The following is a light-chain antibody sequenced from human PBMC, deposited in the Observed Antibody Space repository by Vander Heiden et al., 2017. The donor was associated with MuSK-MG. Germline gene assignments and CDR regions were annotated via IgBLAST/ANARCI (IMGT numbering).Light chain of an antibody. CDR1: SSAVGAYNF. J-gene: IGLJ1*01. CDR3: TADTSSDTRV. V-gene: IGLV2-14*01. Sequence: QSALTQPASVSGSPGQSITISCPGTSSAVGAYNFVSWYQQSAVNPLILIVYDVSRRPAGVSDRFSGSKSGTTAATTTSGLEGEDDADYYCTADTSSDTRVFGTGTKRTVL. CDR2: DVS.